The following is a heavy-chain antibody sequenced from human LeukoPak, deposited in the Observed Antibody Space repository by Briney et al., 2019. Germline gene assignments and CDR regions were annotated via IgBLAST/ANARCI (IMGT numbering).Heavy chain of an antibody. CDR3: ARDWKDPAAFDI. J-gene: IGHJ3*02. CDR2: INPGDSDT. V-gene: IGHV5-51*01. CDR1: GYTFTSFW. Sequence: GESLKISCKASGYTFTSFWIGWVRQMPGKGLEWRAIINPGDSDTRYSPSFQGQVTISAAKYISPPYLQWSSLKASDTAMYYCARDWKDPAAFDIWGQGKMVTVSS. D-gene: IGHD1-1*01.